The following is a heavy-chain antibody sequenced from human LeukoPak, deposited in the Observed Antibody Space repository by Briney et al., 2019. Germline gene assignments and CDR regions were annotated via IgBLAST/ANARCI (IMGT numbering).Heavy chain of an antibody. V-gene: IGHV4-30-4*08. Sequence: SETLSLTCAVSGGSISSGDYYWSWIRQPPGKGLEWIGYIYYSGSTYYNPSLKSRVTISVDTSKNQFSLKLSSVTAADTAVYYCARFLSAVVTPGDAFDIWDQGTMVTVSS. CDR1: GGSISSGDYY. J-gene: IGHJ3*02. CDR2: IYYSGST. D-gene: IGHD4-23*01. CDR3: ARFLSAVVTPGDAFDI.